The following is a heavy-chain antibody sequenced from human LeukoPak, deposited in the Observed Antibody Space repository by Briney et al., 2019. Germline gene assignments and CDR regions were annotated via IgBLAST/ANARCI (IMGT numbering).Heavy chain of an antibody. J-gene: IGHJ4*02. D-gene: IGHD3-10*01. CDR2: INRDGGEK. CDR3: ARAPEGSGSSYYFDY. V-gene: IGHV3-7*01. CDR1: GFTFSSYW. Sequence: GGSLRLSCAASGFTFSSYWMSWVRQAPGKGLEWVANINRDGGEKYHVDSVKGRFTISRDNAKNSLYLQMNSLRTEDTAIYYCARAPEGSGSSYYFDYWGQGILVTVSS.